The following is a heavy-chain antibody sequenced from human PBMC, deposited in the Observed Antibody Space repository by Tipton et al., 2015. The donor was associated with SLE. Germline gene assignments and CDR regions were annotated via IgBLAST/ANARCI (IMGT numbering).Heavy chain of an antibody. CDR1: GFTFSSYA. D-gene: IGHD3-22*01. V-gene: IGHV3-23*01. J-gene: IGHJ3*02. CDR3: ARDGVVVIPRAFDI. Sequence: SLRLSCAASGFTFSSYAMSWVRQAPGKGLEWVSAISGSGGSTYYADSVKGRFTISRDNAKNSLYLQMNSLRAEDTAVYYCARDGVVVIPRAFDIWGQGTMVTVSS. CDR2: ISGSGGST.